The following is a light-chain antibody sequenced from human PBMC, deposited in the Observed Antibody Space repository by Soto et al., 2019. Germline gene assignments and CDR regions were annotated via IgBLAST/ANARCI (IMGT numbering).Light chain of an antibody. CDR2: GAS. V-gene: IGKV3-15*01. CDR1: QSVGSN. CDR3: QQYNNRPPWT. Sequence: EIVMTQSPATLSVSPGERATLSCRASQSVGSNLAWYQQKPGQAPRLLMYGASTRATGGPARFSGSGSGAEFTLTISSLQSEDFAVYYCQQYNNRPPWTFGQGTKVEIE. J-gene: IGKJ1*01.